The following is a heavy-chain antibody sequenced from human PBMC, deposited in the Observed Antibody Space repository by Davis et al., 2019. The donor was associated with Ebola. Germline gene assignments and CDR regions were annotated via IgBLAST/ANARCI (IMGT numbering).Heavy chain of an antibody. V-gene: IGHV5-51*01. D-gene: IGHD2/OR15-2a*01. CDR1: GYSFTTYW. CDR2: IYTGGSDT. CDR3: AKQASLYGSIDY. J-gene: IGHJ4*02. Sequence: GESLKISCKDSGYSFTTYWIAWVRQTPAKGLEWMGIIYTGGSDTRYSPSFEGQVTISVDRSISTAFLQWSSLKASDTAMYYCAKQASLYGSIDYWGQGTLVTVSS.